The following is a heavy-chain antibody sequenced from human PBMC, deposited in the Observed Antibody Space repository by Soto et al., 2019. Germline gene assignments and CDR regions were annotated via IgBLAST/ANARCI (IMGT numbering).Heavy chain of an antibody. CDR3: ARIKERAHSPMDF. J-gene: IGHJ4*02. CDR1: GFSLSNAGMG. D-gene: IGHD1-1*01. Sequence: QVTLKESGPVLVKPTETLTLTCTVSGFSLSNAGMGVSWIRQPPGKALEWLAHIFSNDEKTYNTSLKSRLTISKDTSKSQVVLIMTNMNPADTATYFCARIKERAHSPMDFWGQGALVTVSS. V-gene: IGHV2-26*01. CDR2: IFSNDEK.